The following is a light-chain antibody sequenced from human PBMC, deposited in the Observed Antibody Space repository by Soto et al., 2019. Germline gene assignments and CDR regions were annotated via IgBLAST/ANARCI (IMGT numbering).Light chain of an antibody. J-gene: IGKJ1*01. V-gene: IGKV1-5*01. CDR2: DAS. Sequence: DIQMTQSPSTLSASVGDRVTITCRASQSISSYLAWYQQKPGKAPKVLIFDASSLESGVPSTFSGSGSGTEFNLSISGLQPDDFATYYCQHYHTYPWTFGQGTKVEV. CDR3: QHYHTYPWT. CDR1: QSISSY.